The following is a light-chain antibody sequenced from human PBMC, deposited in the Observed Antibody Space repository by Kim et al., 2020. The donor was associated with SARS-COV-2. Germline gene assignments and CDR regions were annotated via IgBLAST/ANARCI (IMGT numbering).Light chain of an antibody. V-gene: IGKV1-39*01. CDR2: AAS. J-gene: IGKJ1*01. CDR3: QQSYNMPRT. CDR1: QNIGNY. Sequence: GSVGDRVTITGRASQNIGNYLNWDQQKEGKAPNLLIYAASILQSGVPPRISGSGSGTDFTLTISSLQPEDFATYYCQQSYNMPRTFGQGTKVDIK.